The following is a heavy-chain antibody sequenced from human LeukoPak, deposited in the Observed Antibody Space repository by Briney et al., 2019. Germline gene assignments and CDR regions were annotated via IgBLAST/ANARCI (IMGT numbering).Heavy chain of an antibody. V-gene: IGHV3-30*04. CDR2: ISYDGSNK. Sequence: GGSLRLSCAASGFTFSSYAMHWVRQAPGKGLEWVAVISYDGSNKYYADSVKGRFTISRDNSKNTLYLQMNSLRAEDTAVYYCAIGNLWQDFDYWGQGTLVTVSS. J-gene: IGHJ4*02. CDR3: AIGNLWQDFDY. CDR1: GFTFSSYA. D-gene: IGHD2-21*01.